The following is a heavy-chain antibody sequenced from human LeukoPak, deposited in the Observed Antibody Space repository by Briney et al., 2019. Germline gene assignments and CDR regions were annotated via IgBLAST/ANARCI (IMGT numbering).Heavy chain of an antibody. Sequence: ASVKVSCKASGGTFTTYEINWVRQAAGQGLEWMGWVHPNTGNTAYAQRFQGRVTMTRDTSISTAYMELSSLTSNGTAVYFCARGPRNDPWGQGTLVTVSS. CDR2: VHPNTGNT. J-gene: IGHJ5*02. V-gene: IGHV1-8*01. CDR3: ARGPRNDP. CDR1: GGTFTTYE. D-gene: IGHD1-14*01.